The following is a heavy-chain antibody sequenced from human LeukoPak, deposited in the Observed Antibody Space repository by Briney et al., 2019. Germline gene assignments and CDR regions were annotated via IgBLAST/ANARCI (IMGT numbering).Heavy chain of an antibody. CDR2: INPNSGGT. CDR1: GYTFTGYY. J-gene: IGHJ5*02. D-gene: IGHD3-10*01. V-gene: IGHV1-2*02. CDR3: ARDHSMVRGMGWFDP. Sequence: ASVKVSCKASGYTFTGYYMHWVRQAPGQGLEWMGWINPNSGGTNYAQKFQGRVTMTRDTSISTAYMELSRLRSDDTAVYYCARDHSMVRGMGWFDPWGQGTLVTVSS.